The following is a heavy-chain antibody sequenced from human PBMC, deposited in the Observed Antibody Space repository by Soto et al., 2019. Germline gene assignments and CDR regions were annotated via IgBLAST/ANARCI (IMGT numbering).Heavy chain of an antibody. CDR1: GGTFSSYA. J-gene: IGHJ4*02. Sequence: QVQLVQSGAEVKKPGSSVKVSCKASGGTFSSYAISWVRQAPGQGLEWMGGIIPIFGTANYAQKFQGRVTITADESTSTAYMELSSLRSDDTAVYYCARDTVVGATITSALDYWGQGTLVTVSS. CDR3: ARDTVVGATITSALDY. V-gene: IGHV1-69*01. D-gene: IGHD5-12*01. CDR2: IIPIFGTA.